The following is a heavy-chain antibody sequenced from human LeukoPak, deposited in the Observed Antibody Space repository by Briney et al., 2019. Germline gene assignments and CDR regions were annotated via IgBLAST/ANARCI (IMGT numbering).Heavy chain of an antibody. D-gene: IGHD5-18*01. V-gene: IGHV4-38-2*02. J-gene: IGHJ4*02. Sequence: SETLSLTXTVSGYSISSGSYWGWIRPPPGKGLEWIGSIYHSGSTYYNPSLKSRVTISVDTSKNQFSLKLSSVTAADTAVYYCASHAGYSYGFYRFDYWGQGTLVTVSS. CDR1: GYSISSGSY. CDR3: ASHAGYSYGFYRFDY. CDR2: IYHSGST.